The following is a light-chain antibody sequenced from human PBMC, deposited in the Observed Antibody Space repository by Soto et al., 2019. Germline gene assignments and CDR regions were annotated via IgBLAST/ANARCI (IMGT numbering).Light chain of an antibody. Sequence: EIVMTQSPATLSVSPGDGATLSCRASQSVASNVAWYQQKPGQGPRLLIHDASTRAVGVPARLSGSGAGTDFTLTISSLQSEDFAVYYCQQYHNWPPQYTFGQGTKLQIK. CDR3: QQYHNWPPQYT. J-gene: IGKJ2*01. V-gene: IGKV3-15*01. CDR2: DAS. CDR1: QSVASN.